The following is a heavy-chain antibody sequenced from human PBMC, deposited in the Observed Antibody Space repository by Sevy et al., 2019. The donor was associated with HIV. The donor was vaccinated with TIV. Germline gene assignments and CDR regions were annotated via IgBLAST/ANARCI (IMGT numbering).Heavy chain of an antibody. Sequence: GESLKISCKGSGYSFTSYWIGWVRQMPGKGLEWMGIIYPGDSDTRYSPSFQGQVTISADKSISTAYLQWSSLKASDTAMYYCARHANPYLVGAPDYCCQGSLVTVSS. D-gene: IGHD1-26*01. CDR1: GYSFTSYW. CDR2: IYPGDSDT. V-gene: IGHV5-51*01. CDR3: ARHANPYLVGAPDY. J-gene: IGHJ4*02.